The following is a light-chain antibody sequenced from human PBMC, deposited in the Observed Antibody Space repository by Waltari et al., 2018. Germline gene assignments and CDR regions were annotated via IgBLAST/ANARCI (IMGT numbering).Light chain of an antibody. CDR3: QQYYRWPPLT. V-gene: IGKV3-15*01. CDR1: LSVSSY. CDR2: DAS. J-gene: IGKJ4*01. Sequence: EVVMTQSPATLSVSPGERATLSCRASLSVSSYLAWYQQKPGQAPRLLIHDASTRATGIPARFSGSGSGTEFTLTISSLQSEDFAVYYCQQYYRWPPLTFGGRTKVEIK.